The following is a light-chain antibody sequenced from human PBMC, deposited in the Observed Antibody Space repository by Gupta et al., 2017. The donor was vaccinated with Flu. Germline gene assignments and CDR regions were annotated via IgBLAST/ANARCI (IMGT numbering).Light chain of an antibody. CDR3: QSYDSSQYRV. Sequence: NFMLTQPHSVSESPGKTVTISCTRSSGNIASNYVQWYQQRPGSSPTTVIYEDNQRPSGVPDRFSGSIDSSSNSAFLTISGLKTEDEADYYCQSYDSSQYRVFGGGTKLTVL. CDR1: SGNIASNY. CDR2: EDN. J-gene: IGLJ3*02. V-gene: IGLV6-57*01.